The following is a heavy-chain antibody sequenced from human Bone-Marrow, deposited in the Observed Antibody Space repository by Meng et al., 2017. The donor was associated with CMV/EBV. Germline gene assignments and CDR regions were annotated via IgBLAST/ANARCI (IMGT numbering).Heavy chain of an antibody. CDR1: GESFTDSW. D-gene: IGHD3-22*01. V-gene: IGHV4-34*01. Sequence: SETLSLTCAVYGESFTDSWWSWIRQSPGKGLEWIGEINHSGITKYNPSLESRVSISVDTSKNQFSLDLRSVTAADTATYYCARRSWSAGSGYHIFFDSWGQETLVTVSS. CDR3: ARRSWSAGSGYHIFFDS. CDR2: INHSGIT. J-gene: IGHJ5*01.